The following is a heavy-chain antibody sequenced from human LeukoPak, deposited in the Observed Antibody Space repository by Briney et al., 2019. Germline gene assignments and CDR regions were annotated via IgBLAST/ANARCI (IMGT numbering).Heavy chain of an antibody. V-gene: IGHV3-7*03. J-gene: IGHJ4*02. CDR3: TRGHHGLEY. Sequence: GGSLRLSCAASGFTFSGYLMSWVRQAPGKGLEWVANIKQDGSEKNYVDSVKGRFTITRDNARNSLYLQMNSLRAEDTAVYYCTRGHHGLEYRGQGTLVTVSS. D-gene: IGHD1-14*01. CDR2: IKQDGSEK. CDR1: GFTFSGYL.